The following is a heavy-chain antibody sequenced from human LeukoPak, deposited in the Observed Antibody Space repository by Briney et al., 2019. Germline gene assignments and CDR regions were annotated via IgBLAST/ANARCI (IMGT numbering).Heavy chain of an antibody. D-gene: IGHD6-19*01. V-gene: IGHV3-30*18. CDR2: ISYDGSNK. CDR3: AKDRSGWYLDY. Sequence: PGGSLRLSCAASGFTFSSYGMHWVRQAPGKGLEWVAVISYDGSNKYYADSVKGRFTISRDNSKNTLYLQMNSLRAEDTAVYYCAKDRSGWYLDYWGQGTLVTVSS. J-gene: IGHJ4*02. CDR1: GFTFSSYG.